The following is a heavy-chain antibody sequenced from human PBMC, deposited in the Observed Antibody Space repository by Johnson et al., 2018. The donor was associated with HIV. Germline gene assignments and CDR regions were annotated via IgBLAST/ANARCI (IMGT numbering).Heavy chain of an antibody. D-gene: IGHD5-18*01. CDR3: AKDLRGYSYGLGSFDI. CDR2: IRYDGSHK. J-gene: IGHJ3*02. CDR1: GFTFSSHG. Sequence: QVQLVESGGGGVQPGRSLRLSCVVSGFTFSSHGMHWVRQAPGRGLEWVAFIRYDGSHKYYVDSVKGRFTISRDNSKNTLYLQMNSLRAEDTAGYYCAKDLRGYSYGLGSFDIWGQGTMVTVSS. V-gene: IGHV3-30*02.